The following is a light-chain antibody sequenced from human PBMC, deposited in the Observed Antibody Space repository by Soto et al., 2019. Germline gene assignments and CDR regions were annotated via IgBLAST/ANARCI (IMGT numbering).Light chain of an antibody. J-gene: IGKJ1*01. CDR1: QSLIHSDGNTY. Sequence: DVVMTQSPLSLPVTLGQPASISCRSSQSLIHSDGNTYLSWFQQRPGQSPRRLMYGVSDRDSGVPDRFTGSWSGTDFTLKISRVEAEDVGVYYCMQGTHWPWTFGQGTEVEIK. CDR3: MQGTHWPWT. CDR2: GVS. V-gene: IGKV2-30*02.